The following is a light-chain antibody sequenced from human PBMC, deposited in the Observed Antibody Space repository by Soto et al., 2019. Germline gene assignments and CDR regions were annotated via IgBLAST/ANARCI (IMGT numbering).Light chain of an antibody. V-gene: IGLV2-23*01. CDR1: SSDVGSYNL. J-gene: IGLJ2*01. CDR2: EGS. CDR3: CSYAGASPSCVV. Sequence: QSVLTQPASVSGSPGQSITISCTGTSSDVGSYNLVSWYQQHPGKAPKLMIYEGSKRPSGVSNRFSGSKSGNTDTLTISGLQAEDEAEYYCCSYAGASPSCVVFGAGTQLTVL.